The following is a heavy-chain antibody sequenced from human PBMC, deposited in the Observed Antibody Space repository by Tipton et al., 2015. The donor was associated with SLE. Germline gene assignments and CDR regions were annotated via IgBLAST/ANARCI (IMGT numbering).Heavy chain of an antibody. Sequence: TLSLTCTVSGGSISSSSYYWGWIRQPPGKGLEWIGSIYSSGSTYYNPSLKIRVTISVDTSKNQFSLKLSSVTAADTAVYYCASSFDYWGQGTLVTASS. V-gene: IGHV4-39*01. CDR1: GGSISSSSYY. CDR2: IYSSGST. CDR3: ASSFDY. J-gene: IGHJ4*02.